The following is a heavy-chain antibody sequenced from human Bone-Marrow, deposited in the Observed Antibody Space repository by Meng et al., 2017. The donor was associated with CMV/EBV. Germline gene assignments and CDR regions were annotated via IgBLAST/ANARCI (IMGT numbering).Heavy chain of an antibody. CDR3: ARGGIVATLDY. CDR2: IKQDGSEK. J-gene: IGHJ4*02. D-gene: IGHD5-12*01. CDR1: GFTFSSYW. Sequence: GESLKISCAASGFTFSSYWMSWVRQAPGKGLEWVANIKQDGSEKYYVDSVKGRFTISRDNAKNSLYLQMNSLRAEDTAVYYCARGGIVATLDYWGQGTLVTVSS. V-gene: IGHV3-7*01.